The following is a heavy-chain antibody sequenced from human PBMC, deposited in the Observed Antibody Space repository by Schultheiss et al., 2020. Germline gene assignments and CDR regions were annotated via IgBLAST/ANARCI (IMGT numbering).Heavy chain of an antibody. D-gene: IGHD2-2*01. CDR3: ARRTTHYYYYYMDV. Sequence: GESLKISCAASGFTFSSYAMAWVRQVPGKGLEWVSTISGSGGETYYADSVKGRFTISRDNSKNTLYLQMNSLRAEDTAVYYCARRTTHYYYYYMDVWGKGTTVTVSS. V-gene: IGHV3-23*01. CDR1: GFTFSSYA. J-gene: IGHJ6*03. CDR2: ISGSGGET.